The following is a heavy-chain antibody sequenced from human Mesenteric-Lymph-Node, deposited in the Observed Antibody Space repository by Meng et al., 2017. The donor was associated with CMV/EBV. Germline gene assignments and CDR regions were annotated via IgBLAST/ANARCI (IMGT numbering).Heavy chain of an antibody. J-gene: IGHJ4*02. CDR1: GFTFSRNA. CDR2: ISNDGIKV. D-gene: IGHD3-3*01. V-gene: IGHV3-30*04. Sequence: GESLKISCAGSGFTFSRNALHWVRQAPGKGLEWLAVISNDGIKVFYGETAKGRFTISRDNSKNTLYLQVNSLGAEDTAVYYCARVRNYDFWSGYFDYWGQGTLVTVSS. CDR3: ARVRNYDFWSGYFDY.